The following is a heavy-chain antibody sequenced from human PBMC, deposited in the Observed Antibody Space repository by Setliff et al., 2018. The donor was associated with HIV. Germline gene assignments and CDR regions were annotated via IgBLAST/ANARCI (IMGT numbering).Heavy chain of an antibody. CDR3: ARDVDHMMDV. J-gene: IGHJ6*02. Sequence: SETLSLTCTVPGGSISSHYWSWIRQPPGKGLEWIGSIYYSESTNYNPSLKSRVTISVDTSKNQFSLKVTSVTAADTAVYYCARDVDHMMDVWGQGTTVTVSS. CDR2: IYYSEST. V-gene: IGHV4-59*11. CDR1: GGSISSHY.